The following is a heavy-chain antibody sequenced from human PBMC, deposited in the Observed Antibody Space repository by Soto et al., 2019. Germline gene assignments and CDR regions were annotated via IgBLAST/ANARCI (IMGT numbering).Heavy chain of an antibody. V-gene: IGHV4-59*01. CDR1: GGSISVYY. CDR3: ARGVGSSPPRY. D-gene: IGHD1-26*01. J-gene: IGHJ4*02. CDR2: IYASGSP. Sequence: SETLSLTCTISGGSISVYYWSWVRQPPGHELEWIGYIYASGSPYYSPSLRSRVTISADTSKSQISLKLTSPTAADTAVYYCARGVGSSPPRYWGRGTLVTVSS.